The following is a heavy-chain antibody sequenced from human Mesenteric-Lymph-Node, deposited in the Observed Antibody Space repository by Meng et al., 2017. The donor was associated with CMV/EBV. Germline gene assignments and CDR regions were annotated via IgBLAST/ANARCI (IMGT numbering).Heavy chain of an antibody. V-gene: IGHV4-4*02. CDR3: TSRRGDDYGDYFEGWFDP. CDR2: IYHSGNT. D-gene: IGHD4-17*01. CDR1: TSSGTNG. J-gene: IGHJ5*02. Sequence: TSSGTNGWSCVSKPQGKGLEWIGEIYHSGNTKYNTSLKSRVNISVDKSKNQFTLKLSSVTAADTAVYYCTSRRGDDYGDYFEGWFDPWGQGTLVTVSS.